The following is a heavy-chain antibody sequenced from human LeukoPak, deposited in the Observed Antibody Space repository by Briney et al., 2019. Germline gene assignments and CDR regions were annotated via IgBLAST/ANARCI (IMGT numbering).Heavy chain of an antibody. D-gene: IGHD3-10*01. CDR3: ARDPNGSGPDFDC. J-gene: IGHJ4*02. CDR2: LSGNGGNK. CDR1: GFTFSSYA. V-gene: IGHV3-23*01. Sequence: GGSLRLSCAASGFTFSSYAMNWVRQAPGKGLEWVSGLSGNGGNKYYADSVKGRFTISRDNSKNTLYPQMNSLRAEDTAIYYCARDPNGSGPDFDCWGQGTLVIVSS.